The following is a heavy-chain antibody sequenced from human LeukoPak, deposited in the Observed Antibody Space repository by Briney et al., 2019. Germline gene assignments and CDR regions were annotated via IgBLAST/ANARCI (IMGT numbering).Heavy chain of an antibody. V-gene: IGHV1-2*02. CDR3: ARDRTGTVPGSY. Sequence: ASVKVSCKASGYTFTGYYMHWVRQAPGQGLEWMGWINPNSGGTNYAQKFQGRVTMTRDTSISTAYMELSGLRSDDTAVYYCARDRTGTVPGSYWGQGTLVTVSS. D-gene: IGHD1-1*01. CDR2: INPNSGGT. J-gene: IGHJ4*02. CDR1: GYTFTGYY.